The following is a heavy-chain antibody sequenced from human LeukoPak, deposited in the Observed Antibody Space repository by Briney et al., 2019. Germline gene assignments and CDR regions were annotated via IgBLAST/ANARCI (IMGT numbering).Heavy chain of an antibody. J-gene: IGHJ6*03. V-gene: IGHV1-2*02. CDR2: INPNSGGT. CDR1: GGTFSTYA. CDR3: ARDPTVTTGGDYYYYMDV. Sequence: ASVKVSCKASGGTFSTYAFSWVRQAPGQGLEWMGWINPNSGGTNYAQKFQGRVTMTRDTSISTAYMELSRLRSDDTAVYYCARDPTVTTGGDYYYYMDVWGKGTTVTVSS. D-gene: IGHD4-17*01.